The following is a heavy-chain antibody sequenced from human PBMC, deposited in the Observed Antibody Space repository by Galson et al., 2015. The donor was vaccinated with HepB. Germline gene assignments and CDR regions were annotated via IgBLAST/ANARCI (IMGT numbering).Heavy chain of an antibody. J-gene: IGHJ3*02. CDR1: GGSIRSGSYY. V-gene: IGHV4-39*07. D-gene: IGHD2-15*01. CDR2: LYYTGST. CDR3: AREGDIGVVRGSRPNDAFEI. Sequence: SETLSLTCTVSGGSIRSGSYYWGWVRQPPGKGLEWIGSLYYTGSTYDNPSLKSRVPISVDTSKNQFSLKLSSVTAADTAVYYCAREGDIGVVRGSRPNDAFEIWGQGTRVTVSS.